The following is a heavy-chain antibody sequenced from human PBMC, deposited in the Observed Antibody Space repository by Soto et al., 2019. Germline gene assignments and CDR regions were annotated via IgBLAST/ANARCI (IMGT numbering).Heavy chain of an antibody. Sequence: PGESLKISCKGSGYSFTSYWIGWVRQMPGKGLEWMGIIYPGDSDTRYSPSFQGQVTISADKSVSTAYLQWSSLKASDTAMYYCARSGVGVYATKPFDYWGQGTLVTVS. CDR3: ARSGVGVYATKPFDY. V-gene: IGHV5-51*01. CDR1: GYSFTSYW. CDR2: IYPGDSDT. D-gene: IGHD2-8*01. J-gene: IGHJ4*02.